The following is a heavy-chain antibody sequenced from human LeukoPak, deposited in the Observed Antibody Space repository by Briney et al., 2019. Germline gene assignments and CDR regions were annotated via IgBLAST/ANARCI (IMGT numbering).Heavy chain of an antibody. V-gene: IGHV1-8*01. CDR2: MNPNSGNT. Sequence: EASVKVSCKASGYTFTSYDINWVRQATGQGLEWMGWMNPNSGNTGYAQKFQGRVTMTRNTSISTAYMELSSLRSEDTAVYYCARPVTRYYYYGMDVWGQGTTVTVSS. CDR1: GYTFTSYD. J-gene: IGHJ6*02. CDR3: ARPVTRYYYYGMDV.